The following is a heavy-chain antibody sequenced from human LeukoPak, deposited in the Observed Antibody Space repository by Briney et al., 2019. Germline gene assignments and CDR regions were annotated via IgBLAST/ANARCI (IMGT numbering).Heavy chain of an antibody. J-gene: IGHJ3*02. V-gene: IGHV4-34*01. CDR2: INHSGST. CDR3: ARDIHYGAFDI. CDR1: GGSFSGYY. Sequence: SETLSLTCAVYGGSFSGYYWSWIRQPPGKGLEWIGEINHSGSTNYNPSLKSRVTISVDTSKNQFSLKLSSVTAADTAVYYCARDIHYGAFDIWGQGTMVTVSS. D-gene: IGHD3-16*01.